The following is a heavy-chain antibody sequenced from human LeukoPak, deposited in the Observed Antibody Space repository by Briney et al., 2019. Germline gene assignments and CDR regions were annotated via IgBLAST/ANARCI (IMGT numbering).Heavy chain of an antibody. D-gene: IGHD1-14*01. CDR1: GLTFSSHW. J-gene: IGHJ4*02. Sequence: PPGGSLRLSCAASGLTFSSHWMHWVRQAPGKGLVWVSRITNDGSSTTYADSVKGRFTISRDNAKNMLYLQVNSLRAEDTAVYYCATQQEGNPAYWGQGTLVTVSS. CDR2: ITNDGSST. V-gene: IGHV3-74*01. CDR3: ATQQEGNPAY.